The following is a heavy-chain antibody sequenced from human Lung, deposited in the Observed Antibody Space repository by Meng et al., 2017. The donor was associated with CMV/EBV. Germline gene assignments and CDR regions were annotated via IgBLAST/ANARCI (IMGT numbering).Heavy chain of an antibody. CDR1: GGSVSSGSYY. J-gene: IGHJ4*02. V-gene: IGHV4-61*01. CDR2: IYYSGST. D-gene: IGHD6-13*01. CDR3: AITYSSSWYFY. Sequence: SXTLSLXCTVSGGSVSSGSYYWSWIRQPPGKGLEWIGYIYYSGSTNYNPSLKSRVTISVDTSKNQFSLKLSSVTAADTAVYYCAITYSSSWYFYWSQGTLVTVSS.